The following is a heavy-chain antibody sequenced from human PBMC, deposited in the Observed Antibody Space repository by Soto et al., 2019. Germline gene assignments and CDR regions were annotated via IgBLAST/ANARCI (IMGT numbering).Heavy chain of an antibody. CDR3: ARGSSSWYEGGEFDY. CDR2: INHSGST. Sequence: QVRLQQWGAGLLKPSETLSLTCAVYGGSFSGYYWSWIRQPPGKGLEWIGEINHSGSTNYNPSLKSRVTISVDTSKNQFSLKLSSVTAADTAVYYCARGSSSWYEGGEFDYWGQGTLVTVSS. D-gene: IGHD6-13*01. J-gene: IGHJ4*02. CDR1: GGSFSGYY. V-gene: IGHV4-34*01.